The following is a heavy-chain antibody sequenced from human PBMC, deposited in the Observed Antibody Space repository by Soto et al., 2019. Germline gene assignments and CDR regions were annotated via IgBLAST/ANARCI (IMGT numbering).Heavy chain of an antibody. CDR2: ISYDGSNK. D-gene: IGHD5-18*01. J-gene: IGHJ4*02. CDR3: ARGGGYSYGLLVY. V-gene: IGHV3-30-3*01. Sequence: PVGSLRLSCAASGFTFSSYAMHWVRQAPGKGLEWVAVISYDGSNKYYADSVKGRFTISRDNSKNTLYLQMNSLRAEDTAVYYCARGGGYSYGLLVYWGQGTLVTVSS. CDR1: GFTFSSYA.